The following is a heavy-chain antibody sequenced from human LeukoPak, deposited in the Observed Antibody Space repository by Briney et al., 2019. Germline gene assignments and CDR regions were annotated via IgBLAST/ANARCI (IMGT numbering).Heavy chain of an antibody. Sequence: SGGSLRLSCAASGFTFSSYAMHWVRQAPGKGLEWVSVISGSGSSTYYADSVKGRFTISRDNSKNTLYLQMNSLRAEDTAVYYCAKDRPSNWIPDFWGQGTLVTVSS. CDR2: ISGSGSST. CDR1: GFTFSSYA. V-gene: IGHV3-23*01. D-gene: IGHD1-20*01. CDR3: AKDRPSNWIPDF. J-gene: IGHJ4*02.